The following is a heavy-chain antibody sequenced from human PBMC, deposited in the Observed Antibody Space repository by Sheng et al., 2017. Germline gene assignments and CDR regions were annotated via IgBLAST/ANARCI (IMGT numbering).Heavy chain of an antibody. D-gene: IGHD2-2*01. CDR2: IWYDGSNK. Sequence: QVQLVESGGGVVQPGRSLRLSCAASGFTFSSYGMHWVRQAPGKGLEWVAVIWYDGSNKYYADSVKGRFTISRDNSKNTLYLQMNSLRAEDTAVYYCARDLLDYAIYYFDYWGQGTLVTVSS. J-gene: IGHJ4*02. CDR3: ARDLLDYAIYYFDY. CDR1: GFTFSSYG. V-gene: IGHV3-33*01.